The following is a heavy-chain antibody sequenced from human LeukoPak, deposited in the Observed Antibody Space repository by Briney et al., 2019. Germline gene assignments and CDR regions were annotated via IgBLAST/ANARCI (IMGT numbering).Heavy chain of an antibody. CDR3: ATLPLQDAFDI. CDR1: GGTFSSYA. CDR2: IIPIFGTA. V-gene: IGHV1-69*05. J-gene: IGHJ3*02. Sequence: SVKVSCKASGGTFSSYAISWVRQAPGQGLEWMGRIIPIFGTANDAQKFQGRVTITTDESTSTAYMELSSLRSEDTAVYYCATLPLQDAFDIWGQGTMVTVSS.